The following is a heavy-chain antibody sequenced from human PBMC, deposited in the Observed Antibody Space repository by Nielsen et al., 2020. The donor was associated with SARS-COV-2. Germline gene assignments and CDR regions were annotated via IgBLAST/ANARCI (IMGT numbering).Heavy chain of an antibody. V-gene: IGHV3-21*01. CDR2: ISSSSYI. D-gene: IGHD5-12*01. CDR3: ARGVGYRDY. CDR1: GFTFSSYA. J-gene: IGHJ4*02. Sequence: GESLKISCAVSGFTFSSYAMNWVRQAPGKGLEWVSSISSSSYIYYADSVKGRFTISRDNAKNSLYLQMNSLRAEDTAVYYCARGVGYRDYWGQGTLVTVSS.